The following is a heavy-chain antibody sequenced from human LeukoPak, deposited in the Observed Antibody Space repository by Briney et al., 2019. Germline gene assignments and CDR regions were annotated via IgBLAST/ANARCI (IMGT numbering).Heavy chain of an antibody. CDR2: ISSDGSST. CDR1: GFTSSNYW. J-gene: IGHJ4*02. CDR3: ARPMISVMSLGADF. D-gene: IGHD3/OR15-3a*01. V-gene: IGHV3-74*01. Sequence: PGGSLRLSCAVSGFTSSNYWMHWVRQAPGKGLVWVSCISSDGSSTNYADSVKGRFSISRDNAKNTLYLHMNSLRAEDTALYYCARPMISVMSLGADFWGQGSLVTVSS.